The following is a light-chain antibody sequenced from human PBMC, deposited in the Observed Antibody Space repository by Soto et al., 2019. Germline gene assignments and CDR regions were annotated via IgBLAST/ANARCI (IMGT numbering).Light chain of an antibody. J-gene: IGKJ1*01. Sequence: DIQMTQSPSTLSASVGDRVSITCRASQSISNWLAWYQQKPGKAPKVLIYDASSLESGVPSRFSGSGSGTEFSLTISSLQPDDFATYYCQQYNHYWTFGQGTKVDIK. CDR1: QSISNW. V-gene: IGKV1-5*01. CDR2: DAS. CDR3: QQYNHYWT.